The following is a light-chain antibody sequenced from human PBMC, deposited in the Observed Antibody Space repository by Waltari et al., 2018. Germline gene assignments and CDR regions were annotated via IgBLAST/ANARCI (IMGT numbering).Light chain of an antibody. CDR2: STN. J-gene: IGLJ3*02. Sequence: QTVVIQEPSFSVSPGGTVTLTCGLSSASVSTSFYPSWFQQTPGQAPRTLIYSTNTRSSGVPDRFSGSILENKAALTITGAQADDESDYFCALYMGRGMVFGGGTKLTVL. CDR3: ALYMGRGMV. CDR1: SASVSTSFY. V-gene: IGLV8-61*01.